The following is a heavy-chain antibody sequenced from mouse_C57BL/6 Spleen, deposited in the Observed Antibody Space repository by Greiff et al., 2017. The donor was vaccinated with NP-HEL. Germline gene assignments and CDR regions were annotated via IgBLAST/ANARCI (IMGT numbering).Heavy chain of an antibody. CDR1: GYAFSSSW. V-gene: IGHV1-82*01. Sequence: VQRVESGPELVKPGASVKISCKASGYAFSSSWMNWVKQRPGKGLEWIGRIYPGDGDTNYNGKFKGKATLTADKSSSTAYMQLSSLTSEDSAVYFCAREVITTVPLDYWGQGTTLTVSS. J-gene: IGHJ2*01. CDR3: AREVITTVPLDY. D-gene: IGHD1-1*01. CDR2: IYPGDGDT.